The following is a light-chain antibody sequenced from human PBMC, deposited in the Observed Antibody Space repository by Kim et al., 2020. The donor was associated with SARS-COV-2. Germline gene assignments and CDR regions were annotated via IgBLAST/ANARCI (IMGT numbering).Light chain of an antibody. J-gene: IGKJ1*01. V-gene: IGKV3-20*01. CDR3: QQYTSIPET. CDR1: ESVTSSH. CDR2: HAS. Sequence: EIVLTQSPGTLALSPGDRATLSCRASESVTSSHLAWYQQKPGQAPRLLIYHASSRATDIPDRFSGSGSGRDFTLTISRLKPEDFAVYYCQQYTSIPETFGQGTKVDIK.